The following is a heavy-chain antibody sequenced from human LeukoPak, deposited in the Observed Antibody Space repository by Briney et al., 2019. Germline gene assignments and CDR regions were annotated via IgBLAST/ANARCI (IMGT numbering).Heavy chain of an antibody. J-gene: IGHJ3*02. D-gene: IGHD3-10*01. V-gene: IGHV3-48*04. CDR3: ARGRTPSSHYMVRGVMLDAFDI. CDR1: GFTFSSYS. Sequence: GGSLRLSCAASGFTFSSYSMNWVRQAAGKGLEWLSYISGSSSNIYYADSVKGRFTISRDNAKNSLYLQMNSLRAEDTAVYYCARGRTPSSHYMVRGVMLDAFDIWGQGTMVTVSS. CDR2: ISGSSSNI.